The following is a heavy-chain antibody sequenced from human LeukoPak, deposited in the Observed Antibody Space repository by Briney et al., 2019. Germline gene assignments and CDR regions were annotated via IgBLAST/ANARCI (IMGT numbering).Heavy chain of an antibody. Sequence: GGSLRLSCAASGFTFSSYSMTWVRQAPGKGLEWVSSISSSSNYIYYADSVKGRFTISRDNAKNSLYLQMNSLRAEDTAVYYCATASPDYDFWGGYRWGQGTLVTVSS. CDR2: ISSSSNYI. CDR3: ATASPDYDFWGGYR. J-gene: IGHJ4*02. V-gene: IGHV3-21*01. D-gene: IGHD3-3*01. CDR1: GFTFSSYS.